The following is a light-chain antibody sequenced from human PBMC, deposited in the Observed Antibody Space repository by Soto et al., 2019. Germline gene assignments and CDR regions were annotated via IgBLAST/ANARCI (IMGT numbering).Light chain of an antibody. CDR3: QHYNTYPWT. CDR2: KAS. J-gene: IGKJ1*01. Sequence: DIQMTQSPSTLSASVGDRVTVTCRASQSIRSWLAWYQQKAGKAPKLLIYKASALESGVPSRFSGSGSGTEFTLTISSLEPDDFATYYCQHYNTYPWTFGQWTKVEIK. V-gene: IGKV1-5*03. CDR1: QSIRSW.